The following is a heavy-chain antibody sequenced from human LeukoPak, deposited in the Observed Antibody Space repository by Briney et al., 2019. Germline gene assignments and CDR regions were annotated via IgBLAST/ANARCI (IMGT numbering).Heavy chain of an antibody. CDR3: ARSKPPAVKDYYGLDV. D-gene: IGHD6-13*01. V-gene: IGHV3-66*01. Sequence: GGSLRLSCAASGFTVSSNCMNWVRQAPGRGLEWVSVIYSGGSTYYVDSVKGRFTISRDHSKNTLHLLMNSLRAEDTAVYFCARSKPPAVKDYYGLDVWGQGTTVTVSS. J-gene: IGHJ6*02. CDR1: GFTVSSNC. CDR2: IYSGGST.